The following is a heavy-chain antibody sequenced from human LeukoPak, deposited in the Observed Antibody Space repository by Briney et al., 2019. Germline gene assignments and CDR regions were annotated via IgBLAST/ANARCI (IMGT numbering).Heavy chain of an antibody. J-gene: IGHJ5*02. V-gene: IGHV3-23*01. D-gene: IGHD3-10*01. CDR3: ANDFRYYFGSGTAS. CDR1: GFTFSSYV. CDR2: LTGSGGAA. Sequence: GGSLRLSSADSGFTFSSYVMFSVRAAPGEGLGWVSYLTGSGGAADYADSVKGRFTTSRDNSKNTVYLQMNSLSAEDTAIYYCANDFRYYFGSGTASWGQGTLVTVSS.